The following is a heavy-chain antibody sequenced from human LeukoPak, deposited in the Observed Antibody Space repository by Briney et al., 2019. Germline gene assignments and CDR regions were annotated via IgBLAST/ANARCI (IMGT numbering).Heavy chain of an antibody. CDR2: IYYSGST. Sequence: SETLSLTCTVSGCSISSSSYYWGWLRQPPGKGLEWIGSIYYSGSTYYNPSLKSRVTISVDTSKNQFSLKLSSVTAADTAVYYCARIVVVVAATRGPYFDYWGQGTLVTVSS. V-gene: IGHV4-39*07. J-gene: IGHJ4*02. CDR3: ARIVVVVAATRGPYFDY. D-gene: IGHD2-15*01. CDR1: GCSISSSSYY.